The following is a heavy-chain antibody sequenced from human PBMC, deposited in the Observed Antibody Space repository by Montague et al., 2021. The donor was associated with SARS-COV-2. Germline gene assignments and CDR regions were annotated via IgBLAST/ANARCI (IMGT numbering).Heavy chain of an antibody. V-gene: IGHV4-39*01. J-gene: IGHJ5*02. Sequence: SETLSLTCTVSGGSISSSSYYWGWIRQPPGKGLEWIGSTHYSGSTYYNPSLKSRVTISVDTSKKHFSLKLSSVTAADTAVYFCAAQSSGGYCSSSSCYVWFDPWGQGTLVTVSS. CDR1: GGSISSSSYY. CDR2: THYSGST. D-gene: IGHD2-2*01. CDR3: AAQSSGGYCSSSSCYVWFDP.